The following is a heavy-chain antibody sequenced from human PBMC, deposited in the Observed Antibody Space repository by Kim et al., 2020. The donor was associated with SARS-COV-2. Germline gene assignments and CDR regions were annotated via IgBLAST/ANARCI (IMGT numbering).Heavy chain of an antibody. V-gene: IGHV3-23*01. CDR2: ISGSGGST. CDR1: GFTFSSYA. J-gene: IGHJ4*02. D-gene: IGHD3-10*01. CDR3: AKISLSTMVRGHFDY. Sequence: GGSLRLSCAASGFTFSSYAMSWVRQAPGKGLEWVSAISGSGGSTYYADSVKGRFTISRDNSKNTLYLQMNSLRAEDTAVYYCAKISLSTMVRGHFDYWGQGTLVTVSS.